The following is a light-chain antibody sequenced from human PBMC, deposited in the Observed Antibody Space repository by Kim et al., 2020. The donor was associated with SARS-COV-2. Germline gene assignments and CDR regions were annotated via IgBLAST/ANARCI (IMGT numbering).Light chain of an antibody. CDR2: GVI. V-gene: IGLV1-40*01. CDR1: TLNIESGDY. CDR3: HTYYSCLSVSV. Sequence: QAVTMCCTEGTLNIESGDYVPWYHQLPGTVPKLLIYGVINLPSGVPDRLFVSKSCTSACQSITGLQAEDDAVYYCHTYYSCLSVSVFGGGTQLTVL. J-gene: IGLJ2*01.